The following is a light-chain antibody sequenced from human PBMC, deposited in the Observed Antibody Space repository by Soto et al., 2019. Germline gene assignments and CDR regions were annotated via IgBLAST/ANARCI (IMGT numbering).Light chain of an antibody. CDR2: GAS. V-gene: IGKV3-15*01. Sequence: ERVMTQSPATLSVSPGERATLSCRASQYVINNIAWYQQKPGQAPRLRIYGASTRAAGIPARFSGSGSGTEFTLTISSLQSEDFAVYYCQQYNNWPRTFGQGTKVEIK. CDR1: QYVINN. CDR3: QQYNNWPRT. J-gene: IGKJ1*01.